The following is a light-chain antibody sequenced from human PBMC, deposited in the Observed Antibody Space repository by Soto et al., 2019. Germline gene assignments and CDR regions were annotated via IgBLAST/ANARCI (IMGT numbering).Light chain of an antibody. Sequence: DIQMTQSPSTLTASVGDRVTITCRASQSISSWLAWYQQKPGKAPKLLIYKASSLESGVPSRFSGSGSGTEFTLTISSLQPDHFATYYCQQYNSYPWTFGQGTMVEI. J-gene: IGKJ1*01. CDR3: QQYNSYPWT. CDR1: QSISSW. V-gene: IGKV1-5*03. CDR2: KAS.